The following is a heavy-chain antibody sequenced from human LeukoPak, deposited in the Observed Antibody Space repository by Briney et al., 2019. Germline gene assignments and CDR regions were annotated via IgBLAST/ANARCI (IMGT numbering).Heavy chain of an antibody. CDR3: ARRGRKSGSYQY. CDR1: GASFSGYF. J-gene: IGHJ4*02. CDR2: INHSEST. Sequence: SETLSLTCAVYGASFSGYFWSWIRQPPGKGLEWIGEINHSESTNYNPSLKSRVTISIDTSKNQFSLKLSSVTAADTAVYYCARRGRKSGSYQYWGQGTLVTVSS. V-gene: IGHV4-34*01. D-gene: IGHD1-26*01.